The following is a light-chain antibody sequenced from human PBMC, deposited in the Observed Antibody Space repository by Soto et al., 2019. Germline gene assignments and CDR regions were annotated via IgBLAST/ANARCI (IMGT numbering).Light chain of an antibody. CDR2: KAS. Sequence: DIPMTQSPATLSCSVGDIVTITCRASQTISSWLAWYQQKPGKAPKLLIYKASTLKSGVPSRFSGSGSGTHFTFTISSLQTEDIGTYYCQQYDILPITFGRGTRLEIK. CDR3: QQYDILPIT. CDR1: QTISSW. V-gene: IGKV1-5*03. J-gene: IGKJ5*01.